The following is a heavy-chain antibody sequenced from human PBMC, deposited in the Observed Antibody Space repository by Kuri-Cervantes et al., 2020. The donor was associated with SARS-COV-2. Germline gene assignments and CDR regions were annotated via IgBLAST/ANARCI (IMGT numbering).Heavy chain of an antibody. CDR1: GFTFTSYA. Sequence: GESLKISCATSGFTFTSYAMSWVRQAPGKGLEWVSTISGGGGSTYYADSVKGRFTISRDNSKNTLYLQMNSLRAEDTAVYYCAKDKSVNFAKNYFDYWGQGTLVTVSS. V-gene: IGHV3-23*01. J-gene: IGHJ4*02. CDR2: ISGGGGST. CDR3: AKDKSVNFAKNYFDY. D-gene: IGHD3-9*01.